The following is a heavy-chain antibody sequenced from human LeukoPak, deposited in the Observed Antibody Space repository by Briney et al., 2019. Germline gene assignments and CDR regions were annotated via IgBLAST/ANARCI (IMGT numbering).Heavy chain of an antibody. Sequence: SETLSLTCTVSGGSICGYYWIWLRQPPGKGLEWSGHIYYSGSTNYNRSLKRRVTISVDTSKNQFSLKLSSVTAADTAVYYCASAPHYYGSGYYYYYGMDVWGQGTTVTVS. CDR3: ASAPHYYGSGYYYYYGMDV. D-gene: IGHD3-10*01. CDR2: IYYSGST. CDR1: GGSICGYY. J-gene: IGHJ6*02. V-gene: IGHV4-59*08.